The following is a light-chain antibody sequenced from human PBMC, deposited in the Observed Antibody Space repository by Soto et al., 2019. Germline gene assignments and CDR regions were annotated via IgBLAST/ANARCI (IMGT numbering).Light chain of an antibody. J-gene: IGKJ3*01. V-gene: IGKV3-20*01. CDR3: QQFYSTPTLT. CDR2: GVS. Sequence: ELVLTQSPVALSLSSGERATLSCRASQSVSSTLLTWYQQKPGQASRLLIYGVSSRATGNPDRFSGSRSGAVFSLTIIRVKPEDFSVYYSQQFYSTPTLTFGPGTKVDIK. CDR1: QSVSSTL.